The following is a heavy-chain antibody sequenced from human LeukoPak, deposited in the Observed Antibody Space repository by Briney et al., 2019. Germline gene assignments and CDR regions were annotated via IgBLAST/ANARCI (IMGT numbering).Heavy chain of an antibody. D-gene: IGHD3-9*01. CDR1: GGSFSGYY. CDR3: ARDRVLTGYYNPVPFDP. Sequence: SETLSLTCAVYGGSFSGYYWSWIRQPPGKVLEWIGEINHSGSTNYNPSLKSRVTISVDTSKNQFSLKLSSVTAADTAVYYCARDRVLTGYYNPVPFDPWGQGTLVTVSS. CDR2: INHSGST. V-gene: IGHV4-34*01. J-gene: IGHJ5*02.